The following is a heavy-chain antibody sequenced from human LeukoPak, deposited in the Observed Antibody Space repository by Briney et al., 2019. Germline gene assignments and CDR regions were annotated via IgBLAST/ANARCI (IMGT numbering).Heavy chain of an antibody. CDR2: IYYSGST. CDR3: ARGARGYCSSTSCYGNYYYYYGMDV. CDR1: GGSISSGGYY. Sequence: KASETLSLTCAVSGGSISSGGYYWSWIRQHPGKGLEWIGYIYYSGSTYYNPSLKSRVTISVDTSKNQFSLKLSSVTAADTAVYYCARGARGYCSSTSCYGNYYYYYGMDVWGQGTTVTVSS. V-gene: IGHV4-31*11. J-gene: IGHJ6*02. D-gene: IGHD2-2*03.